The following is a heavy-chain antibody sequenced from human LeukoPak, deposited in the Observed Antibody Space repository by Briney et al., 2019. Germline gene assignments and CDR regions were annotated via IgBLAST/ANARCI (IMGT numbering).Heavy chain of an antibody. V-gene: IGHV3-23*01. CDR3: AKIPQWLVHLWFDP. Sequence: GGSLRLSCAASGFTFSSYAMSWVRQAPGKGLEWVSAISGSGGSTYYADSVKGRFTIARDNSKNTLYLQMNSLRAEDTAVYYCAKIPQWLVHLWFDPWGQGTLVTVSS. D-gene: IGHD6-19*01. CDR2: ISGSGGST. J-gene: IGHJ5*02. CDR1: GFTFSSYA.